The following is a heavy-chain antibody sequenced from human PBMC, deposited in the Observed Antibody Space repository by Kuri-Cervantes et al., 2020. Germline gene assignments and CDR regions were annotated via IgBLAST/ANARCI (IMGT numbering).Heavy chain of an antibody. CDR3: ARGQKVGANRQPIDY. V-gene: IGHV1-18*04. J-gene: IGHJ4*02. D-gene: IGHD1-26*01. Sequence: ASVKVSCKASGYTSTGYYMHWVRQAPGQGLEWMGWTSAYNGNTNYAQKLQGRVTMTTDTSTSTAYMELRSLRSDDTAVYYCARGQKVGANRQPIDYWGQGTLVTVSS. CDR2: TSAYNGNT. CDR1: GYTSTGYY.